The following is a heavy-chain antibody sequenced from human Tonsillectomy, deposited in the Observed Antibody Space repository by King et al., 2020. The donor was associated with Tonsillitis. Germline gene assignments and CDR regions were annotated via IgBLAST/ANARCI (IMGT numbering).Heavy chain of an antibody. CDR3: ARHDTDGGYFDL. J-gene: IGHJ2*01. Sequence: QLVQSGAEVKKPGESLKISCTGIGYTFTAYWIGWVRQMPGKGLEWMGIIFPGDSDTRNSPSFQGQVTISADGSMSTAYLHWSSLKASDSGMYYCARHDTDGGYFDLWGRGTLITVS. V-gene: IGHV5-51*01. CDR2: IFPGDSDT. CDR1: GYTFTAYW. D-gene: IGHD5-24*01.